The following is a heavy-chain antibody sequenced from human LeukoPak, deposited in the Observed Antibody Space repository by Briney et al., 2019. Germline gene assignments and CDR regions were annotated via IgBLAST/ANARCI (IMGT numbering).Heavy chain of an antibody. CDR2: IYYSGST. CDR3: ASDLDRFQY. D-gene: IGHD1-14*01. Sequence: PSETLSLTCTVSGGSISSSSYYWGWIRQSPGTGLEWIGSIYYSGSTYYNPSLKSRVTISVDTSKNQFSLKLSSVTAADTAVYYCASDLDRFQYWGQGTLVTVSS. J-gene: IGHJ1*01. CDR1: GGSISSSSYY. V-gene: IGHV4-39*01.